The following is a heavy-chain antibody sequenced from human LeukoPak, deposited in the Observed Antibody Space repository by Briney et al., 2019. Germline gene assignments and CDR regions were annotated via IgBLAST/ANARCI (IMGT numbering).Heavy chain of an antibody. CDR1: GFTVSTSY. J-gene: IGHJ6*03. V-gene: IGHV3-53*01. Sequence: PGGSLRLSCAASGFTVSTSYMSWVRQAPGKGLEWVPVIYSGGSTYYADSVKGRFTISRDNSKNTLFLQMNSLRAEDTAVYYCARDYYGSGNYYMDVWGKGTTVTVSS. CDR2: IYSGGST. D-gene: IGHD3-10*01. CDR3: ARDYYGSGNYYMDV.